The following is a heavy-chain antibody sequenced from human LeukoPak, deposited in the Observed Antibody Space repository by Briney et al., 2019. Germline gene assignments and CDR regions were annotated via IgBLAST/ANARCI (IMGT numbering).Heavy chain of an antibody. V-gene: IGHV3-30-3*01. Sequence: GGSLRLSCAASGFTFSSYAMHWVRQAPGKGLEWVAVISYDGSNKYYADSVKGRFTISRDNSKNTLYLQMNSLRAEDTAVYYCARGEMDTIEGYSDYWGQGTLVTVSS. J-gene: IGHJ4*02. CDR3: ARGEMDTIEGYSDY. CDR1: GFTFSSYA. D-gene: IGHD5-24*01. CDR2: ISYDGSNK.